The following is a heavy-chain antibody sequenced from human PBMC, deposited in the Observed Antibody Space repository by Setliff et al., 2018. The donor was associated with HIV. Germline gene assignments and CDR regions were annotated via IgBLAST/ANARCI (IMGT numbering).Heavy chain of an antibody. D-gene: IGHD6-19*01. J-gene: IGHJ5*02. CDR3: AREGLAVAGLNWFDP. CDR1: GGSFSGYY. CDR2: INHSGST. Sequence: PSETLSLTCAVDGGSFSGYYWSWIRQPPGKGLEWIGEINHSGSTNYNPSLKSRVTISVDTSKNQFSLKLTSVTAADTAVYYCAREGLAVAGLNWFDPWGQGTLVTVSS. V-gene: IGHV4-34*01.